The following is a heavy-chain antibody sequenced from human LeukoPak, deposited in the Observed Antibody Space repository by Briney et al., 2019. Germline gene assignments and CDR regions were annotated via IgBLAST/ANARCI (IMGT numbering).Heavy chain of an antibody. V-gene: IGHV3-23*01. CDR3: AKVAYYYGSGSYFQAYFDY. Sequence: PGGTLRLSCAASGFTFSSYALGWVRQAPGKGLEWVLAVSGGNDNTHYADPVKGRFNIYRNNSKNTLYLQMNSLRAEDTALYYCAKVAYYYGSGSYFQAYFDYWGQGTLVTVSS. CDR1: GFTFSSYA. D-gene: IGHD3-10*01. J-gene: IGHJ4*02. CDR2: VSGGNDNT.